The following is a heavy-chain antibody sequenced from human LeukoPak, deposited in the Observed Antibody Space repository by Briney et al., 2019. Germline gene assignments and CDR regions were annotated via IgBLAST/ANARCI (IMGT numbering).Heavy chain of an antibody. V-gene: IGHV3-74*01. Sequence: GGSLRLSCAASGFTLISYWMHWVRQAPGKGLVWVSRINGYGSSTDFADSVKGRFTISRDNAKNTLYLQMNSLRAEDTAVYYCARDAPGNTALDYWGQGTLVTVSS. CDR3: ARDAPGNTALDY. J-gene: IGHJ4*02. CDR2: INGYGSST. D-gene: IGHD5-18*01. CDR1: GFTLISYW.